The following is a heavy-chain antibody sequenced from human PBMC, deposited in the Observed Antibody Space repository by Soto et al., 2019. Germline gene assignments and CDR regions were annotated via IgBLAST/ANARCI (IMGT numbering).Heavy chain of an antibody. J-gene: IGHJ6*02. Sequence: EVQLVESGGDIVQPGGSLRVSCAASGFTFSNNWMHWVHQAPGKGLVWVSRINSDEISASYADSVKGRFTISRDNSKNTLYLQMNSLRAEDTAVYYCARDTGRGMDVWGQGTTVTVSS. V-gene: IGHV3-74*01. D-gene: IGHD3-10*01. CDR3: ARDTGRGMDV. CDR1: GFTFSNNW. CDR2: INSDEISA.